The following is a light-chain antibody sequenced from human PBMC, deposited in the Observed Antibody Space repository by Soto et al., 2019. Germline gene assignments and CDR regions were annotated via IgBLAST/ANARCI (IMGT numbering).Light chain of an antibody. V-gene: IGKV3-20*01. CDR2: NAA. CDR1: QSLSSSQ. CDR3: QQYGRSPT. Sequence: EIVLTHSPGTLSLSPGEGAALSLRASQSLSSSQLAWYQQKPGQAPRLLIYNAANRATGIPDRFRGGGSGTDFTLTISRLEPEDSAVYYCQQYGRSPTFGQGTKVDIK. J-gene: IGKJ1*01.